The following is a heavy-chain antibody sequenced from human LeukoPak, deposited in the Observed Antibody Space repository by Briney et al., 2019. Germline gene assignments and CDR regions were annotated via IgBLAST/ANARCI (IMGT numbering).Heavy chain of an antibody. V-gene: IGHV3-23*01. CDR3: VKVHSRCTSCYSLDYWYFDL. Sequence: GGSLRLSCAASGFTFSSYAMSWVRQAPGKGLEWVSAISGSGGSTYYADSVKGRFTISRDNSKNTLYLQMNSLRAEDTAVYYCVKVHSRCTSCYSLDYWYFDLWGRGTLVTVSS. CDR2: ISGSGGST. J-gene: IGHJ2*01. D-gene: IGHD2-2*02. CDR1: GFTFSSYA.